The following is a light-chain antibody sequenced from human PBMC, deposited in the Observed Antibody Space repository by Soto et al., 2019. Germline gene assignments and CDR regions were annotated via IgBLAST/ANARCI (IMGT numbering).Light chain of an antibody. V-gene: IGLV2-11*01. CDR3: CSYAGSYTLV. CDR2: DVS. J-gene: IGLJ3*02. Sequence: QSALTQPRSVSGSPGQSVTISCTGTSSDVGGYNYVSWYQQHPGKAPKLMIYDVSKRPSGVPDRFSGSKSGNTASLTISGLQPEEEADYYCCSYAGSYTLVFGGGPKLTAL. CDR1: SSDVGGYNY.